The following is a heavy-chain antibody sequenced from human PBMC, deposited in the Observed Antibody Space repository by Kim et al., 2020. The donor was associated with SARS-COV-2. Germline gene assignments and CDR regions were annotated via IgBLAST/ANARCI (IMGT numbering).Heavy chain of an antibody. CDR3: ARPILPSYYYYGMDV. CDR1: GFTFSSYG. CDR2: IWYDGSNK. Sequence: GGSLRLSCAASGFTFSSYGMHWVRQAPGKGLEWVAVIWYDGSNKYYADSVKGRFTISRDNSKNTLYLQMNSLRAEDTAVYYCARPILPSYYYYGMDVWGQGTTVTVSS. J-gene: IGHJ6*02. D-gene: IGHD3-9*01. V-gene: IGHV3-33*01.